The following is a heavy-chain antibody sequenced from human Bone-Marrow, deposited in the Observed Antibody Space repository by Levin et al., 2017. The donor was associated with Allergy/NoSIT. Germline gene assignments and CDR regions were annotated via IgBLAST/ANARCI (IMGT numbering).Heavy chain of an antibody. CDR3: AKAAGYSSSGHLDY. J-gene: IGHJ4*02. CDR1: FFPFSSSS. CDR2: SSWNSGSI. Sequence: SLLPSFSSSFFPFSSSSLHWVRQAPGKGLEWVSGSSWNSGSIGYADSVKGRFTISRDNAKNSLYLQMNSLRSEDTALYYCAKAAGYSSSGHLDYWGQGTLVTVSS. D-gene: IGHD6-13*01. V-gene: IGHV3-9*01.